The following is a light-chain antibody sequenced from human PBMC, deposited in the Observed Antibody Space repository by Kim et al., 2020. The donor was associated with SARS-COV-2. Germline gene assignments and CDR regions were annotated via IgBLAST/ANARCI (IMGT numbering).Light chain of an antibody. CDR3: SSYAGSNNWV. J-gene: IGLJ3*02. Sequence: SELTQPPSASGSRGQSVTISCTGTSSDVGGYNYVSWFQHHPGKAPTLMIYEVNKRPSGVPDRFSGSKSGNTASLTVSGLQAEDETAYYCSSYAGSNNWVFGGGTQLTVL. V-gene: IGLV2-8*01. CDR1: SSDVGGYNY. CDR2: EVN.